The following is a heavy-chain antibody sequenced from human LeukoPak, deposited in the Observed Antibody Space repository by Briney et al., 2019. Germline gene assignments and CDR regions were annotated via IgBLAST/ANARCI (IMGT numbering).Heavy chain of an antibody. Sequence: KPSETLSLTCTVSDSSITSTYYWAWFRQPPGKGLEWIATVFRLQTVRTFYNPSLKSRVTMSLDPSQNQFSLNLTSVTAADTALYFCARVLHAPYLIDSWGQGTLVTVSS. CDR3: ARVLHAPYLIDS. V-gene: IGHV4-38-2*02. J-gene: IGHJ4*02. CDR1: DSSITSTYY. CDR2: VFRLQTVRT. D-gene: IGHD2-8*01.